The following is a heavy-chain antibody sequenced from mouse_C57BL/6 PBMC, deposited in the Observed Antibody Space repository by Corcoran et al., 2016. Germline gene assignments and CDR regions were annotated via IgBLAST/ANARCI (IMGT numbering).Heavy chain of an antibody. Sequence: EFQLQQSGPELVKPGASVKISCKASGYSFTDYNMNWVKQSNGKSLEWIGVINPNYGTTSYNQKFKGKATLTVDQSSSTAYMQLNSLTSEDSAVYYCARSMTTVAYRYFDVWGTGTTVTVSS. D-gene: IGHD1-1*01. CDR1: GYSFTDYN. CDR3: ARSMTTVAYRYFDV. V-gene: IGHV1-39*01. CDR2: INPNYGTT. J-gene: IGHJ1*03.